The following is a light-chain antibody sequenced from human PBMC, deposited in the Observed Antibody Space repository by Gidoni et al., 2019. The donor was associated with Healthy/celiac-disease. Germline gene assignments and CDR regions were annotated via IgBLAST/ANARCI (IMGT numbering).Light chain of an antibody. CDR1: QSVSSSY. J-gene: IGKJ2*01. V-gene: IGKV3-20*01. CDR3: QQYGSSPYT. CDR2: GAS. Sequence: PGTLSLSPGERATLSCRASQSVSSSYLAWYQQKPGQAPRLLIYGASSRATGIPDRFSGSGSGTDFTLTISRLEPEDFAVYYCQQYGSSPYTFGQGTKLEIK.